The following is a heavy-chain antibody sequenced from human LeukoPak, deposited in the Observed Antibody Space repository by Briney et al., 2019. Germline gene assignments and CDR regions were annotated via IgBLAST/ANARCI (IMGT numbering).Heavy chain of an antibody. D-gene: IGHD3-22*01. CDR1: GFTVSSNY. J-gene: IGHJ4*02. CDR3: ARGYYYDSSGYYPYFDY. Sequence: GGSLRLSCAASGFTVSSNYMSWVRQAPGKGLEWVSVIYSGGSTYYADSAKGRFTISRDNSKNTLYLQMNSLRAEDTAVYYCARGYYYDSSGYYPYFDYWGQGTLVTVSS. V-gene: IGHV3-53*01. CDR2: IYSGGST.